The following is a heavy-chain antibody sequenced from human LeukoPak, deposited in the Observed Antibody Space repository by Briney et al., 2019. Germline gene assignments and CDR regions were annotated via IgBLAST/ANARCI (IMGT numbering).Heavy chain of an antibody. J-gene: IGHJ4*02. Sequence: SQTLSLTCAISGDSVSSNSAAWNWIRQSPSRGLEWLGRTYYRSKWYNDYAVSVKSRITINPDTSKNQFSLQLNSVTPEDTAVYYCAREDWDVDTAMVPSYYFDYWGQGTLVTVSS. D-gene: IGHD5-18*01. CDR1: GDSVSSNSAA. CDR3: AREDWDVDTAMVPSYYFDY. V-gene: IGHV6-1*01. CDR2: TYYRSKWYN.